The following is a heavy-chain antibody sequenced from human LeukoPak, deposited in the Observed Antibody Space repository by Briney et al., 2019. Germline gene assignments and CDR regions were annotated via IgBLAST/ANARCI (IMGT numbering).Heavy chain of an antibody. D-gene: IGHD2-2*01. CDR2: INNSGST. CDR1: GGSFGGYY. Sequence: AETLSLTCAMSGGSFGGYYWGWIRQPPGKGLEWIGEINNSGSTNYNPSLKSRVTISIDTSKNKFSLKLSSVTAADTAVYYCARGLVDWYFDLWGRDALGTASS. V-gene: IGHV4-34*01. CDR3: ARGLVDWYFDL. J-gene: IGHJ2*01.